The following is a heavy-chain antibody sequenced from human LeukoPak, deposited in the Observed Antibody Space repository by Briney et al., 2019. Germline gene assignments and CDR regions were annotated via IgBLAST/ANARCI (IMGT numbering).Heavy chain of an antibody. J-gene: IGHJ4*02. CDR3: ARVFRRSGYYNFDY. V-gene: IGHV4-34*01. D-gene: IGHD3-3*01. Sequence: SETLSLTCAVYGGSFSGYYWSWIRQPPGKGLEWIGEINHSGSTNYNPSLKSRVTISVDTSKNQFSLKLSSVTAADTAVYYCARVFRRSGYYNFDYWGQGTLVTVSS. CDR1: GGSFSGYY. CDR2: INHSGST.